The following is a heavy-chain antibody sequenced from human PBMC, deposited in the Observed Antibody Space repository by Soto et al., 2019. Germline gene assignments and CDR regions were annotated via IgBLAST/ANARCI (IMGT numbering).Heavy chain of an antibody. Sequence: EVQLVESGGGLVKPGGSLRLSCAASGFTFSSYSMNWVRQAPGKGLEWVSSISSSSSYIYYADSVKGRFTISRDNAKNSLYLQMNSLRAEDTAVYYCAIVPAANTIDYWGQGTLVTVSS. D-gene: IGHD2-2*01. V-gene: IGHV3-21*01. CDR3: AIVPAANTIDY. CDR2: ISSSSSYI. J-gene: IGHJ4*02. CDR1: GFTFSSYS.